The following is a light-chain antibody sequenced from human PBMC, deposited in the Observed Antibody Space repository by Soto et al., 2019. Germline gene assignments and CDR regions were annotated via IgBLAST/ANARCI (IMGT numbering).Light chain of an antibody. CDR3: QQSYSTLYT. CDR2: AAS. Sequence: DIPMTQSPSSLSASVGDRVTITCRASQSISSYLNWYQQKPGKAPKLLIYAASSLQSGVPSRFSGSGSGTDFTLTISSLKPEDFATYYCQQSYSTLYTCGQGTKLEIK. CDR1: QSISSY. V-gene: IGKV1-39*01. J-gene: IGKJ2*01.